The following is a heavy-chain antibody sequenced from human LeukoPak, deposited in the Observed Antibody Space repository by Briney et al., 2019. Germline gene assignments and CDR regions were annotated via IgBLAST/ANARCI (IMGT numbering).Heavy chain of an antibody. D-gene: IGHD5-24*01. CDR3: ARGVYNLALVFDY. CDR2: IYTSGST. J-gene: IGHJ4*02. CDR1: GGPISSGNYY. V-gene: IGHV4-61*02. Sequence: SETLSLTCTVSGGPISSGNYYWTWIRQPAGKGLEWIGRIYTSGSTNYNPSLKTRVTVSSDTSKNQFSLKLSSVTAADTAVYYCARGVYNLALVFDYWGQGSLVTVSS.